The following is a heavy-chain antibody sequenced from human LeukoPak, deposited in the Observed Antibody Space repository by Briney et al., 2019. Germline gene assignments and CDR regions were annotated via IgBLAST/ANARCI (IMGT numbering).Heavy chain of an antibody. CDR3: AKGRVMSYYGSGVDI. Sequence: GMCLRLSCAASGFTFSSYAMSWVRQAPGKVLEWVSVISSSGGTYYADSVKGRFTISRDNSKNTLYLQMNSLRAEDTAVYYCAKGRVMSYYGSGVDIWGQGTMVAVSS. V-gene: IGHV3-23*01. J-gene: IGHJ3*02. CDR1: GFTFSSYA. D-gene: IGHD3-10*01. CDR2: ISSSGGT.